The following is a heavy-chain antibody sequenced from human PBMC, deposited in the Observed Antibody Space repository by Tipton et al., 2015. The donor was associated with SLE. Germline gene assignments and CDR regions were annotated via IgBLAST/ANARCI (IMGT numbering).Heavy chain of an antibody. V-gene: IGHV3-48*03. CDR2: ISSVGNAI. CDR1: GFTFSNYE. Sequence: SLRLSCASSGFTFSNYEMNWVRQAPGQELEWVAYISSVGNAIYYADSVRGRFTISRDNARNAVFLQMNSLRGEDAALYYCARGPALDSTGYYMDVWGKGTAVIVSS. D-gene: IGHD3-9*01. J-gene: IGHJ6*03. CDR3: ARGPALDSTGYYMDV.